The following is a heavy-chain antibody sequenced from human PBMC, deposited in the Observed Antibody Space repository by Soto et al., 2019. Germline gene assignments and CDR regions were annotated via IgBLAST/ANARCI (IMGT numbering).Heavy chain of an antibody. CDR3: ARMRGLGEISPFFDH. CDR1: SASLDSDN. D-gene: IGHD3-16*02. CDR2: IYPNGRT. J-gene: IGHJ4*02. V-gene: IGHV4-59*01. Sequence: QVHLXXSGPGLVKPXXXXSLTXAVXSASLDSDNWSWIRQPPGKGLEWIGYIYPNGRTNYNPSLRGRVAISIDKSKNQFSLRLDSVFAADAAVYFCARMRGLGEISPFFDHWGQGTLVTVSS.